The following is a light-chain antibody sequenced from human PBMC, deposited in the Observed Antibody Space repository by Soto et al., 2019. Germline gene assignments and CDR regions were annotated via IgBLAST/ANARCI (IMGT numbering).Light chain of an antibody. Sequence: QSLLTHSASLSGSPGQSITVSCTGTSSDVGSYNLVSWYQQHPGKAPKLMIYEGSKRPSGVSTRFSGSKSGDTASLTISGLQAEDEGDYYCCSYAGRRTFYVFGTGTKVTVL. J-gene: IGLJ1*01. CDR3: CSYAGRRTFYV. CDR1: SSDVGSYNL. CDR2: EGS. V-gene: IGLV2-23*01.